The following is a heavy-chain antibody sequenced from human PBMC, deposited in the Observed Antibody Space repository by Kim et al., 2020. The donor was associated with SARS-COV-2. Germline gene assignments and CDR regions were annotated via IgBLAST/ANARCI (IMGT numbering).Heavy chain of an antibody. CDR1: GYSISSGYY. CDR2: IYHSGST. J-gene: IGHJ3*02. Sequence: SETLSLTCTVSGYSISSGYYWGWIRQPPGKGLEWTGSIYHSGSTYYNPSLKSRVTISVDTSKNQFSLKLSSVTAADTAVYYCARVSFYDSSGYYLYAFDIWGQGTMITVSS. CDR3: ARVSFYDSSGYYLYAFDI. V-gene: IGHV4-38-2*02. D-gene: IGHD3-22*01.